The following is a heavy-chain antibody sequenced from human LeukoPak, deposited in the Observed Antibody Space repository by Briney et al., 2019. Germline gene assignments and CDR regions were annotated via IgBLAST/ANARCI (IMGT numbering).Heavy chain of an antibody. CDR1: GFTFSSYA. D-gene: IGHD4-17*01. J-gene: IGHJ5*01. V-gene: IGHV3-30*04. Sequence: GGSLRLSCAASGFTFSSYAMHWVRQAPGKGLEWVAVISYDGSNKYYADSVKGRSTISRDNSKNTLYLQMNSLRAEDTAVYYCARLYGDDSWGQGTLVTVSS. CDR3: ARLYGDDS. CDR2: ISYDGSNK.